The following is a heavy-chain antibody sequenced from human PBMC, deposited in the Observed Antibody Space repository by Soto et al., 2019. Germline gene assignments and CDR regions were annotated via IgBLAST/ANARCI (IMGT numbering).Heavy chain of an antibody. CDR2: IFHSGST. D-gene: IGHD2-2*01. CDR3: ARDGGCDSSSCKNYYYYGMDV. V-gene: IGHV4-4*02. J-gene: IGHJ6*02. CDR1: GGSISSSNW. Sequence: SETLSLTCAVSGGSISSSNWWSWVRQPPGKGLEWIGEIFHSGSTNYNPSLKSRVTISVDKSKNQLSLKLSSVTAADTAVYYCARDGGCDSSSCKNYYYYGMDVWGQGTTVTVS.